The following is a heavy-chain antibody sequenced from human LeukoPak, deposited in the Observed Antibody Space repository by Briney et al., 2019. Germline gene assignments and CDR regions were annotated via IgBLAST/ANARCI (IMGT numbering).Heavy chain of an antibody. CDR1: GGSFSGYY. Sequence: PSETLFLTCAVYGGSFSGYYWSWIRQPPGKGLEWIGEINHSGSTNYNPSLKSRVTISVDTSKNQFSLKLSSVTAADTAVYYCARRGRYFDWLLPNYYYYYMDVWGKGTTVTISS. CDR3: ARRGRYFDWLLPNYYYYYMDV. CDR2: INHSGST. V-gene: IGHV4-34*01. J-gene: IGHJ6*03. D-gene: IGHD3-9*01.